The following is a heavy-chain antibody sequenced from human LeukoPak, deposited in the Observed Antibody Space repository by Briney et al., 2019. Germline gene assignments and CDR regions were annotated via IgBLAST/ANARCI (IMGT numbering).Heavy chain of an antibody. CDR2: IYYSGST. J-gene: IGHJ3*02. D-gene: IGHD3-22*01. V-gene: IGHV4-59*01. CDR3: ARGDSRGYYYGTYDAFDI. CDR1: GGSISSYY. Sequence: SETLSLTCTVSGGSISSYYWSWIRQPPGKGLEWIGYIYYSGSTNYNPSLKSRVTISVDTSKNQFSLKLSSVTAADTAVYYCARGDSRGYYYGTYDAFDIWGQGTMVTVSS.